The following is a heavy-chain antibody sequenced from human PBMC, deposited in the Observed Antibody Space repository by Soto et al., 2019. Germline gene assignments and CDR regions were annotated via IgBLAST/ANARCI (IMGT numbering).Heavy chain of an antibody. Sequence: GESLKISCKGSGYSLTSYWIGWVRQLPGKGLEWMGIIYPGDSDTRYSPSFQGQITISADKSISTAYLQWSSLKASDTAMYYCARQEGSVTSYYYCCMDVWGQGTSVTVS. J-gene: IGHJ6*02. CDR1: GYSLTSYW. CDR2: IYPGDSDT. V-gene: IGHV5-51*01. D-gene: IGHD4-17*01. CDR3: ARQEGSVTSYYYCCMDV.